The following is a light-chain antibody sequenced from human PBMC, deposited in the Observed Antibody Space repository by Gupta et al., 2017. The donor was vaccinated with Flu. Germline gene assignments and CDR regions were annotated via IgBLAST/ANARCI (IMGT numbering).Light chain of an antibody. CDR1: SSNIYTNY. Sequence: QSLLTQPPPVPETPGPGVPISCSGTSSNIYTNYVYWYQQFPGTAPKLLIQKDSERPSGVPDRFSGSKSGTSASLAISGLRSEDEADYYCAARDDRLNTLVFGTGTKVTVL. J-gene: IGLJ1*01. CDR2: KDS. CDR3: AARDDRLNTLV. V-gene: IGLV1-47*01.